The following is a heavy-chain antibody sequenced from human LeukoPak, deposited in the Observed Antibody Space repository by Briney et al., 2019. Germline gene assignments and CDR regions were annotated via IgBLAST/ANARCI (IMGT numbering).Heavy chain of an antibody. CDR1: GGSISSGDYY. Sequence: SETLSLTCTVSGGSISSGDYYWSWIRQPPGKGLEWIGSIYYSGSTYYNPSLKSRVTISVDTSKNQFSLKLSSVTAADTAVYYCARLGIAARPFDYWGQGTLVTVSS. CDR2: IYYSGST. J-gene: IGHJ4*02. D-gene: IGHD6-6*01. V-gene: IGHV4-39*01. CDR3: ARLGIAARPFDY.